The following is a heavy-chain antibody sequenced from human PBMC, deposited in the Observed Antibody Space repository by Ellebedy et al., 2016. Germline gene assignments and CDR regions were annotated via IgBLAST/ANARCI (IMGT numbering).Heavy chain of an antibody. Sequence: GGSLRLSCAASGFTFSSYAMHWVRQAPGKGLEWVAVISYDGSNKYYADSVKGRFTISRDNSKNTLYLQMTRLRDEDTAIYYCARVAVTDDYGFRSHDAFDNWGQGTLVTVSS. J-gene: IGHJ3*02. CDR3: ARVAVTDDYGFRSHDAFDN. D-gene: IGHD4/OR15-4a*01. CDR1: GFTFSSYA. V-gene: IGHV3-30-3*01. CDR2: ISYDGSNK.